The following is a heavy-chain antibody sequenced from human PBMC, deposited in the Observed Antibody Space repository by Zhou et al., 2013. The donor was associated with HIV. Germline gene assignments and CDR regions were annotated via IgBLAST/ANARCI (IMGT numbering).Heavy chain of an antibody. CDR1: GYTFTSYY. CDR3: ARSKGAFVVDLFDY. D-gene: IGHD2-15*01. Sequence: QVQLVQSGAEMKKPGASVNISCKASGYTFTSYYIHWVRQAPGEGLEWMGIINPNTGTTSYAQMFQGRVTMTRDTSTTTIYIELSSLRSNDTAVYYCARSKGAFVVDLFDYWGQGTLVTVSS. J-gene: IGHJ4*02. CDR2: INPNTGTT. V-gene: IGHV1-46*01.